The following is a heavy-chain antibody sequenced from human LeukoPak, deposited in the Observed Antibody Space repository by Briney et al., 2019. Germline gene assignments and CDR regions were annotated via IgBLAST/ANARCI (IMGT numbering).Heavy chain of an antibody. J-gene: IGHJ5*02. CDR2: INPNSGGT. D-gene: IGHD2-2*02. CDR3: ARDMCSSTSCYTQLGNWFDP. V-gene: IGHV1-2*02. CDR1: GYTFTGYY. Sequence: GASVKVSCKASGYTFTGYYMHWVRQAPGQGLEWMGWINPNSGGTNYAQKFQGRVTMTRDTSISTAYMELSRLRSDDTAVYYCARDMCSSTSCYTQLGNWFDPWGQGTLVTVSS.